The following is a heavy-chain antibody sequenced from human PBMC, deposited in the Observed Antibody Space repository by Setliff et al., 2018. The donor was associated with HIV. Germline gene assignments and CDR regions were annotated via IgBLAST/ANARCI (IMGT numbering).Heavy chain of an antibody. Sequence: SETLSLTCSVSGGSIEFSSYYWGWIRQPPGKGLEWIGSVYYSGSTYYNPSLKSRLTISVDTSTNKFSLKLSSVTAADTAVYYCARLRGLNLEPFDYSGQGTLVTVSS. V-gene: IGHV4-39*01. CDR2: VYYSGST. CDR3: ARLRGLNLEPFDY. CDR1: GGSIEFSSYY. D-gene: IGHD1-1*01. J-gene: IGHJ4*02.